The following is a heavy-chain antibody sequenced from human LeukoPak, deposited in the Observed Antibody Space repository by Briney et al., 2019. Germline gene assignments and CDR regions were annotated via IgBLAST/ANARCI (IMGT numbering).Heavy chain of an antibody. CDR1: NGSISNYY. CDR2: MYPSGSGST. V-gene: IGHV4-4*07. D-gene: IGHD3-3*01. Sequence: SETLSLTCTDSNGSISNYYWSWIRQPAGKGLEWIGRMYPSGSGSTNYNPSLKSRVTISVDTSKNRFSLKLSTVTAADTAVYHCARAYDFWSGYYVLDYWGQGTLVTVSS. J-gene: IGHJ4*02. CDR3: ARAYDFWSGYYVLDY.